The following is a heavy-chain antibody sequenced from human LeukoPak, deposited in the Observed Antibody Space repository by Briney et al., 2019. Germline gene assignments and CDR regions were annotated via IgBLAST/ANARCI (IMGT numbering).Heavy chain of an antibody. J-gene: IGHJ5*02. V-gene: IGHV4-61*02. CDR3: ARTMVRGVQWFDP. D-gene: IGHD3-10*01. CDR1: GGSISSGSYY. Sequence: PSQTLSLTCTVSGGSISSGSYYWSWIRQPAGKGLEWIGRIYTSGITNYNPSLKSRVTISVDTSKNQFSLKLSSVTAADTAVYYCARTMVRGVQWFDPWGQGTLVTVSS. CDR2: IYTSGIT.